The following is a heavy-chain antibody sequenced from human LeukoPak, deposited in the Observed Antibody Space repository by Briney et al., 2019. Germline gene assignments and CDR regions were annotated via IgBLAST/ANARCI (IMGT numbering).Heavy chain of an antibody. J-gene: IGHJ3*02. V-gene: IGHV4-61*01. CDR3: ARYYYDNSGSIYAFDI. CDR2: IYYSGST. CDR1: GCSISSGYY. Sequence: SETLSLTCTVSGCSISSGYYWGWIRQPPGKGLEWIGYIYYSGSTNYNPSLKSRVTISVDTSKNQFSLKLSSVTSADTAVYYCARYYYDNSGSIYAFDIWGQGTMVTVSS. D-gene: IGHD3-22*01.